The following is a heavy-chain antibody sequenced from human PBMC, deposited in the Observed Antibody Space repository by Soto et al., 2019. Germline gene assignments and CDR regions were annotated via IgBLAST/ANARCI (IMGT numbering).Heavy chain of an antibody. CDR1: GGTFSSYA. D-gene: IGHD2-21*02. Sequence: SVKVSCKASGGTFSSYAISWVRQAPGQGLEWMGGIIPIFGTANYAQKFQGRVTITADESTSTAYMELSSLRSEDTAVYYCARLPQYCGGDCYSGAFDIWGQGTTVT. CDR3: ARLPQYCGGDCYSGAFDI. CDR2: IIPIFGTA. V-gene: IGHV1-69*13. J-gene: IGHJ3*02.